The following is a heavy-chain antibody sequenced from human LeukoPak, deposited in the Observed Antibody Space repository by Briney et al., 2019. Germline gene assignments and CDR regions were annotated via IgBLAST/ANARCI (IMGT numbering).Heavy chain of an antibody. D-gene: IGHD6-25*01. CDR3: ARGGYASDWHSMDV. CDR1: GGSISNNY. CDR2: MYYSGSP. Sequence: PSETVSLTCTVSGGSISNNYWSWIRQPPGKGLEWIGYMYYSGSPNYNPSLKSRVTISVGTPKNQFSLMLSSVTAADTAVYYCARGGYASDWHSMDVWGQGTTVTVSS. V-gene: IGHV4-59*01. J-gene: IGHJ6*02.